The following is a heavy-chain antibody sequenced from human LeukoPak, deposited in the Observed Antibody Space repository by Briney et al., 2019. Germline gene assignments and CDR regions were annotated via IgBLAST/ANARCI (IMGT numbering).Heavy chain of an antibody. CDR3: AKDTTYYYDSSGLGY. CDR2: ISWNSGSI. J-gene: IGHJ4*02. V-gene: IGHV3-9*01. CDR1: GFTFDDYA. D-gene: IGHD3-22*01. Sequence: GGSLRLSCAASGFTFDDYAMHWVRQAPGKGLEWVSGISWNSGSIGYADSVKGRFTISRDNAKNSLYLQMNSLRAEDTALYYCAKDTTYYYDSSGLGYWGQGTLVTVSS.